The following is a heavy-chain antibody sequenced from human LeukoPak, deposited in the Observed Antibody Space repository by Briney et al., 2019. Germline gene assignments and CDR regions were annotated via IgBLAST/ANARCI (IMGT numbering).Heavy chain of an antibody. D-gene: IGHD2-15*01. CDR2: IYYSGST. V-gene: IGHV4-39*07. J-gene: IGHJ4*02. CDR1: GGSISSSSYY. CDR3: ARRVVLYYFGY. Sequence: SETLSLTCTVSGGSISSSSYYWGWIRQPPGKGLEWIGSIYYSGSTYYNPSLKSRVTISVDTSKNQFSLKLSSVTAADTAVYYCARRVVLYYFGYWGQGTLVTVSS.